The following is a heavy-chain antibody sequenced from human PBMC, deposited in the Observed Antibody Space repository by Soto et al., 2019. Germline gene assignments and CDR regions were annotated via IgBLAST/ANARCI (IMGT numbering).Heavy chain of an antibody. J-gene: IGHJ6*02. CDR2: IKSDGSST. CDR1: GFTFGSYW. D-gene: IGHD3-3*01. CDR3: ARDETQTFRSFVHYYGVDV. V-gene: IGHV3-74*01. Sequence: GGSLRLSCAASGFTFGSYWMHWVRQAPGKGLVWVSRIKSDGSSTSYADSVEGRFTISRDNAKNTLYLQMNSLRTEDRAVYYCARDETQTFRSFVHYYGVDVWGQGTTVTVSS.